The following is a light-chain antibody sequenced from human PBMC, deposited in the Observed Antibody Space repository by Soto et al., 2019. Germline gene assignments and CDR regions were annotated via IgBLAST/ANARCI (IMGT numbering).Light chain of an antibody. CDR3: QQRFNWPRFT. CDR2: DAS. J-gene: IGKJ2*01. Sequence: EIVLTQSPATLSLSPGERATLSCRASQSVGSYLAWYQQKPGQAPRLLIYDASNRATGIPARFSGGGSGTDFNLLISSLEPEDVAVYYCQQRFNWPRFTFGQGTKLEIK. CDR1: QSVGSY. V-gene: IGKV3-11*01.